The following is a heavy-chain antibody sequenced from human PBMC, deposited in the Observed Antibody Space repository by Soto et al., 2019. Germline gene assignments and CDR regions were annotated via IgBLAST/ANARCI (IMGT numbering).Heavy chain of an antibody. CDR1: GGSFSGYY. Sequence: QVQQQQWGAGLLKPSETLSLTCAVYGGSFSGYYWSWIRQPPGKGLEWIGEINHSGSTNYNPSLKSRVTISVDTSKNQFSLKLSSVTAADTAVYYCARKRAMDVWGQGTTVTVSS. J-gene: IGHJ6*02. CDR3: ARKRAMDV. CDR2: INHSGST. V-gene: IGHV4-34*01.